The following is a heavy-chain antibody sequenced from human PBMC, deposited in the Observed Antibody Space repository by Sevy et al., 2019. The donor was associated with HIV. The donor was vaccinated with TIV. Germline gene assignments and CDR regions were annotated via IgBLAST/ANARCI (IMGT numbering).Heavy chain of an antibody. V-gene: IGHV3-23*01. CDR2: ISAGGTTT. Sequence: GGSLRLSCAASGFIFSNYPMSWVRHSPGKGLEWVSDISAGGTTTYYADSVEGRFTISRDNSKNTVSLQMNSLGAEDTAIYYCAKRYCSTITCYDDDFWNPYYFYGLDVLGQRISVTVSS. D-gene: IGHD2-2*01. J-gene: IGHJ6*02. CDR1: GFIFSNYP. CDR3: AKRYCSTITCYDDDFWNPYYFYGLDV.